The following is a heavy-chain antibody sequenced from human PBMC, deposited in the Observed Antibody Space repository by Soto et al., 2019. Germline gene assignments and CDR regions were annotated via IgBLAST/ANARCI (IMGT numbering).Heavy chain of an antibody. CDR3: ARYDGSSWSYFDY. D-gene: IGHD6-13*01. J-gene: IGHJ4*02. CDR2: INHSGST. Sequence: QVQLQQWGAGLLKPSETLSLTCAVYGGSFSGYYWSWIRQPPGQGLEWIGEINHSGSTNYNPSLKSRVTISVDTSKNQFSLKLSSVTAADTAVYYCARYDGSSWSYFDYWGQGTLVTVSS. CDR1: GGSFSGYY. V-gene: IGHV4-34*01.